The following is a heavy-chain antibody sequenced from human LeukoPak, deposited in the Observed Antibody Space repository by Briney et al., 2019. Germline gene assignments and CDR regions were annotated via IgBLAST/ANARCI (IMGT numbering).Heavy chain of an antibody. J-gene: IGHJ6*03. Sequence: TSETLSLTCTVSGYSISSGYYWGWIRPPPGKGLEWIGSIYHSGSTYYNPSLKSRVTISVDRYKNQLSLKLSSVTAGDTAVYYCASERHYDFWSGYYARDYYYMDVWGKGTTVTVSS. CDR1: GYSISSGYY. D-gene: IGHD3-3*01. CDR3: ASERHYDFWSGYYARDYYYMDV. CDR2: IYHSGST. V-gene: IGHV4-38-2*02.